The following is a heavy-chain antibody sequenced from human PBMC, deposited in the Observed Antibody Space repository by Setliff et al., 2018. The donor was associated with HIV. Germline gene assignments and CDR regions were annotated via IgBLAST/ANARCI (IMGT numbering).Heavy chain of an antibody. V-gene: IGHV4-39*07. CDR3: ASLLPYSSGWYDFDY. CDR2: TYNSGST. CDR1: GASISRSSYY. Sequence: SETLSLTCTVSGASISRSSYYWGWIRQPPGKGLEWIGSTYNSGSTYYNPSLKSRVMISVDTSDNQFSLKVISVTAADTAVYYCASLLPYSSGWYDFDYWGQGTLVTVSS. J-gene: IGHJ4*02. D-gene: IGHD6-13*01.